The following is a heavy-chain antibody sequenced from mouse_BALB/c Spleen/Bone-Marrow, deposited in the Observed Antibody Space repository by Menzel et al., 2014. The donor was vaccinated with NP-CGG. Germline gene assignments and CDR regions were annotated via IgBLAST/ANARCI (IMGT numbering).Heavy chain of an antibody. D-gene: IGHD2-1*01. CDR1: GYTFTSYW. CDR2: IYPGDGDT. Sequence: PGASVKLSCKASGYTFTSYWMQWVKQRPGQGLEWIGAIYPGDGDTRYTQKFKGKATLTADKSSSTAYMQLSSLASEDSAVYYCARWGNSYAMDYWGQGTSVTVSS. CDR3: ARWGNSYAMDY. V-gene: IGHV1-87*01. J-gene: IGHJ4*01.